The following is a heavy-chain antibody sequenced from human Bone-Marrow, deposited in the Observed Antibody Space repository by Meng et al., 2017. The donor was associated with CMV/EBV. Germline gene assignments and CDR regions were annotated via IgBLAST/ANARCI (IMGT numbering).Heavy chain of an antibody. CDR1: GGSFSGYY. CDR3: ARGIVVVPAAQPYYYYAMDV. V-gene: IGHV4-34*01. J-gene: IGHJ6*02. D-gene: IGHD2-2*01. CDR2: INHSGST. Sequence: SETLSLTCAVYGGSFSGYYWSWIRQPPGKGLEWIGEINHSGSTNYNPSLKSRVTISVDTSKNQFSLKLSSVTAADTAVYYCARGIVVVPAAQPYYYYAMDVWGQGTTVTVSS.